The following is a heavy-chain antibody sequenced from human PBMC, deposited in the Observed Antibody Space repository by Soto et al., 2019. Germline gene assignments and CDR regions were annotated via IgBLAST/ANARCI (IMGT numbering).Heavy chain of an antibody. V-gene: IGHV4-30-4*02. CDR2: ISHSETT. J-gene: IGHJ1*01. CDR3: AREGSGSGGNLQH. Sequence: SSETLSLTCSVSGSYITSGDYHWTLIRQAPGKGLEWIGYISHSETTYYSPSLKNRVAMSVDTSKKQFSLTLNSATAADTAVYYCAREGSGSGGNLQHWGQGTLVTV. CDR1: GSYITSGDYH. D-gene: IGHD2-15*01.